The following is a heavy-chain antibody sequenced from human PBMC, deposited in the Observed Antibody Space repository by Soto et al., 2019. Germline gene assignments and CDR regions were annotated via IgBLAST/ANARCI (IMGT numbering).Heavy chain of an antibody. D-gene: IGHD3-9*01. CDR3: ARDARGTRGFDEMDI. Sequence: ASVKVSCKASGYIFTGYHIHWVRQAPGRGLEWMGWINPNSGDTEYAQNFQGRVTTTRDTSFNLVYMEMSGLMSDDTAVYYCARDARGTRGFDEMDIWGQGTTVTAP. V-gene: IGHV1-2*02. CDR2: INPNSGDT. CDR1: GYIFTGYH. J-gene: IGHJ6*02.